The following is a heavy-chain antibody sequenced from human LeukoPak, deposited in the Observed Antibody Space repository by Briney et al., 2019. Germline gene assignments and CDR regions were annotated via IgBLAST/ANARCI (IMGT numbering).Heavy chain of an antibody. Sequence: SETLSLTCAVYGGSFSGYYWSWIRQPPRKGLEWIGEINHSGSTNYNPSLKSRVTISVDTSKNQFSLKLSSVTAADTAVYYCARGIAAAAPMDYWGQGTLVNVSS. V-gene: IGHV4-34*01. D-gene: IGHD6-13*01. CDR3: ARGIAAAAPMDY. J-gene: IGHJ4*02. CDR1: GGSFSGYY. CDR2: INHSGST.